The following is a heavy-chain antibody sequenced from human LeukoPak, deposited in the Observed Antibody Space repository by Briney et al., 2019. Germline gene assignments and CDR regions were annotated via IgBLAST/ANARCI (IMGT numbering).Heavy chain of an antibody. D-gene: IGHD1-26*01. Sequence: GGSLRLSCAASGFTFSSYGMHWVRQAPGKGLEWVAVIWYDGSSKYYADSVKGRFTISRDNSKNTLYLQMNSLRAEDTAVYYCARGPSDGSFDCWGQGTLVTVSS. CDR1: GFTFSSYG. V-gene: IGHV3-33*01. J-gene: IGHJ4*02. CDR3: ARGPSDGSFDC. CDR2: IWYDGSSK.